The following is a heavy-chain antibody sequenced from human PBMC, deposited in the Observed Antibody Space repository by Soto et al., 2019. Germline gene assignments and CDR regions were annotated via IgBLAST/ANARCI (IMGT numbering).Heavy chain of an antibody. D-gene: IGHD3-3*01. V-gene: IGHV3-30-3*01. CDR1: GFTFSSYA. Sequence: QVPLVESGGGVVQPGRSLRLSCAASGFTFSSYAMNWVRQAPGKGLEWVAVISYDGSKNYYADSVKGRFTISRDNSKNTLYLQMNSVRDEDTAVYHCARDGGSGPPRYYYYGMDVWGQGTTVTVCS. CDR2: ISYDGSKN. CDR3: ARDGGSGPPRYYYYGMDV. J-gene: IGHJ6*02.